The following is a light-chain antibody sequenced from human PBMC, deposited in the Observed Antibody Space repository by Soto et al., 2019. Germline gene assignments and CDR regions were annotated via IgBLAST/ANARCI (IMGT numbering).Light chain of an antibody. CDR1: QTITNDY. J-gene: IGKJ5*01. CDR3: QLYGRSRRAT. Sequence: EIVLTQSPGTLSLSPWEGASLSCRASQTITNDYLAWYQQRPGQAPRLLIYGASSRATGIPDRFSGSGSGTDFTLTISRLEPEDFAVYYCQLYGRSRRATFGQGTRLEIK. CDR2: GAS. V-gene: IGKV3-20*01.